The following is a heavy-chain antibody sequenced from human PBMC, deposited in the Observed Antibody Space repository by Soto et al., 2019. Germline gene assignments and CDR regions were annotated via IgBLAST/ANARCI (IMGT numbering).Heavy chain of an antibody. CDR2: MHTGGNEK. V-gene: IGHV3-33*08. CDR3: ARDADTTGHYSHFDL. J-gene: IGHJ4*02. CDR1: GFTFSYYG. D-gene: IGHD3-9*01. Sequence: QVQLVESGGGVVQPGGSLRLSCAASGFTFSYYGFHWVRQAPGKGLEWVAVMHTGGNEKYYVDSVKGRFTVSRDDSRNMVYLEMNGLRAEDTAEYFCARDADTTGHYSHFDLWGRGARVAVS.